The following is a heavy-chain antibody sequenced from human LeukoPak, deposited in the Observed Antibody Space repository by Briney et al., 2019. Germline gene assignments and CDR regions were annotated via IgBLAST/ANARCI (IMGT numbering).Heavy chain of an antibody. CDR3: ARWTRSFDY. CDR1: GGSISSGSYY. CDR2: INHSGST. Sequence: SQTLSLTCTVSGGSISSGSYYWSWVRQPPGKGLEWIGEINHSGSTNYNPSLKSRVTISVDSSKNQFSLKLSSVTAADTAVYYCARWTRSFDYWGQGTLVTVSS. D-gene: IGHD3/OR15-3a*01. J-gene: IGHJ4*02. V-gene: IGHV4-39*07.